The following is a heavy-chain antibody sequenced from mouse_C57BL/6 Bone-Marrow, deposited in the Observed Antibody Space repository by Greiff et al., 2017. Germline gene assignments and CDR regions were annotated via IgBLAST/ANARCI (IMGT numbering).Heavy chain of an antibody. CDR2: ISGGGDYI. CDR3: TRGAYYGSFYYYAMDY. CDR1: GFTFSSYA. J-gene: IGHJ4*01. V-gene: IGHV5-9-1*02. D-gene: IGHD1-1*01. Sequence: EVMLVESGEGLVKPGGSLQLSCAASGFTFSSYAMSWVRQTPEKRLEWFAYISGGGDYIYYADTVKGRFTISRDNARNTLYLQMSSLKSEDTAMYYCTRGAYYGSFYYYAMDYWGQGTSVTVSS.